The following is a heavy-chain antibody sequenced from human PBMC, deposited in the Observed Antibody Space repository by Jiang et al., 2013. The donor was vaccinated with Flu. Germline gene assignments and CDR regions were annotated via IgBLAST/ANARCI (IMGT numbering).Heavy chain of an antibody. CDR3: ARVVAQYGYFDL. V-gene: IGHV4-31*03. J-gene: IGHJ2*01. CDR1: GGSLNNGAHF. Sequence: CTVSGGSLNNGAHFWTWIRQHPGKGLEWIGYVSYSGGTYYNPSLKSRLSISVDTSNNQFSLKLGSVTAADTALYYCARVVAQYGYFDLWGRGSLVTVSS. CDR2: VSYSGGT.